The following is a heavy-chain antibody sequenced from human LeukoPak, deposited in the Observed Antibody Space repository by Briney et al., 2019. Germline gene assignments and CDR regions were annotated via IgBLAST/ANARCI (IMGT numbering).Heavy chain of an antibody. V-gene: IGHV3-30*18. Sequence: GRSLRLSCAASGFTFSSYGMHWVRQAPGKGLEWVAVISYDGSNKYYADSVKGRFTISRDNSKNTLYLQMNSLRAEDTAVYYCAKEELRLGELSLYDYWGQGTLVTVSS. CDR1: GFTFSSYG. J-gene: IGHJ4*02. CDR3: AKEELRLGELSLYDY. CDR2: ISYDGSNK. D-gene: IGHD3-16*02.